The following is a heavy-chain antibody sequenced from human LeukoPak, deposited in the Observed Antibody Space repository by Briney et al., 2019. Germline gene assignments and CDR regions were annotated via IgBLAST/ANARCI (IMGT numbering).Heavy chain of an antibody. J-gene: IGHJ6*03. CDR3: ARHGSITMVRGRLRYYYMDV. D-gene: IGHD3-10*01. V-gene: IGHV3-30*03. Sequence: GGSLRLSCADSGFTFSSYGMHWVRQAPGKGLEWVALISYDGSNKYYADSVKGRFTISRDNSKNTLYLRMNSLRAEDTAVYYCARHGSITMVRGRLRYYYMDVWGKGTTVTISS. CDR2: ISYDGSNK. CDR1: GFTFSSYG.